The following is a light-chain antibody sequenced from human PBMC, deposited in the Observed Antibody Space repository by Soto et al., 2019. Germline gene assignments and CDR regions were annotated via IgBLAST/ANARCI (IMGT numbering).Light chain of an antibody. CDR1: QSVSNF. CDR2: GAS. V-gene: IGKV3-20*01. CDR3: QQYGSPPQT. J-gene: IGKJ1*01. Sequence: EIAMTQSPATLSLSPGERATLSCRASQSVSNFLAWYQQKPGQAPRLLIYGASSRATGIPDRFSGSGSGTDFTLTISRLEPEDFAVYYCQQYGSPPQTFGQGTKVDIK.